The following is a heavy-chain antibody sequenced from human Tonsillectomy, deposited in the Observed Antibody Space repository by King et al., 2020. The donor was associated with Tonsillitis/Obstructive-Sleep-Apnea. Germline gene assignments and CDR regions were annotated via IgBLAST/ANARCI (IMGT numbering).Heavy chain of an antibody. Sequence: LQLQESGPGLVKPSETLSLTCTVSGGSISSSSDYLGWIRQPPGKGLEWFGSNYYSWRTYYYPSPKSRVTISVDTSKNQFSLKLSAVTAADTAVYYCARRPRNYYDSSGLFDPWGQGTLVTVSS. J-gene: IGHJ5*02. CDR2: NYYSWRT. CDR3: ARRPRNYYDSSGLFDP. V-gene: IGHV4-39*01. D-gene: IGHD3-22*01. CDR1: GGSISSSSDY.